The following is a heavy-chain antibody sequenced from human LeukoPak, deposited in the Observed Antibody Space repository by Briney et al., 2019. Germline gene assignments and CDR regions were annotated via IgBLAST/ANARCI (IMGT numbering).Heavy chain of an antibody. V-gene: IGHV5-10-1*01. Sequence: PGESLLISCKCSGYIFSNYWISWVRQMPGKGLEWTGRIDPSGSYTEYSPSFQGHVTISADKYISLAYLQCSSLKASDTAIYYCARYGGGFDYWGQGTQVTVSS. CDR3: ARYGGGFDY. J-gene: IGHJ4*02. CDR1: GYIFSNYW. CDR2: IDPSGSYT. D-gene: IGHD4-23*01.